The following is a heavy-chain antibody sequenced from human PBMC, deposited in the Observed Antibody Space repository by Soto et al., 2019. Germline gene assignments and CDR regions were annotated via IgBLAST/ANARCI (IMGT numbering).Heavy chain of an antibody. Sequence: QVQLQESGPRLVKSSETLSLTCTVSGGSLSSSYWGWIRRPPGKGLEWIGYIYHSGTTKYNSSLKSRVTMSVDSSKNEFALKLTSVTAADTAVYYCARVHKEERVTVPAAHYDHWGHGTLVTVAS. CDR1: GGSLSSSY. J-gene: IGHJ4*01. CDR3: ARVHKEERVTVPAAHYDH. CDR2: IYHSGTT. V-gene: IGHV4-59*01. D-gene: IGHD2-2*01.